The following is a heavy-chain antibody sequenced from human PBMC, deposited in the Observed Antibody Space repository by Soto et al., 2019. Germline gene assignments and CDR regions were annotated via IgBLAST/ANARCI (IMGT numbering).Heavy chain of an antibody. Sequence: GASVKVSWKASGYTFTSYGISWVRQAPGQGLEWMGWISAYNGNTNYAQKLQGRVTMTTDTSTSTAYMELRSLRSDDTAVYYCARDPAGLTIFGVVSMDVWGQGTTVTVSS. CDR3: ARDPAGLTIFGVVSMDV. CDR2: ISAYNGNT. D-gene: IGHD3-3*01. CDR1: GYTFTSYG. V-gene: IGHV1-18*04. J-gene: IGHJ6*02.